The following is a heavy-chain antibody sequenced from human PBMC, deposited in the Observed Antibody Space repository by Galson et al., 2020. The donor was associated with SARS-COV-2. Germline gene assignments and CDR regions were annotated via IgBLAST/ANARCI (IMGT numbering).Heavy chain of an antibody. CDR1: GFSLSTSGMC. V-gene: IGHV2-70*01. D-gene: IGHD3-9*01. Sequence: SGPTLVKPTQTLTLTCTFSGFSLSTSGMCVSWIRQPPGKALEWLALIDWDDDKYYSTSLKTRLTISKDTSKNQVVLTMINMDPVDTATYYCARTTYDILTGYYSAFDYWGQGTLVTVSS. CDR3: ARTTYDILTGYYSAFDY. CDR2: IDWDDDK. J-gene: IGHJ4*02.